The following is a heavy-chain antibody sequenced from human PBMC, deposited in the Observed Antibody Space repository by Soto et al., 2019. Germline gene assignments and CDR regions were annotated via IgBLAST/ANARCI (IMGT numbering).Heavy chain of an antibody. V-gene: IGHV4-31*03. CDR3: ARDADYGGSRGGMDV. J-gene: IGHJ6*02. CDR2: FYYSGST. CDR1: GGSVKNANFF. Sequence: QVRLEESGPGLVKPSETLSLICSVSGGSVKNANFFWNWIRHHPENGLEWIGYFYYSGSTRYNPSFNTRDTLSRDTSKNQFSLRLKSVTVADTAVYFGARDADYGGSRGGMDVWGRGTTVTVSS. D-gene: IGHD4-17*01.